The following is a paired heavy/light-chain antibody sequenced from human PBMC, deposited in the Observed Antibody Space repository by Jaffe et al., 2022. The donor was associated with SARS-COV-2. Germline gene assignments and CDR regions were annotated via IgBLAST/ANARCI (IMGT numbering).Light chain of an antibody. V-gene: IGLV3-10*01. CDR1: SLPKNY. CDR3: YSADSSGKNYV. Sequence: SQEPTQSPSMSVSPGQTARITCSGDSLPKNYVYWYQQRSGQAPVLVIYEDKKRPSGIPERISGSSSGTMATLTISGAQVDDEADYYCYSADSSGKNYVFGTGTKVTVL. CDR2: EDK. J-gene: IGLJ1*01.
Heavy chain of an antibody. CDR2: IKSNDGST. CDR3: ARGPDSNGYSPVFDH. V-gene: IGHV1-46*01. D-gene: IGHD6-25*01. CDR1: GYNFTDYH. J-gene: IGHJ4*02. Sequence: QVQLVQSGAEVKKPGASVKLSCKASGYNFTDYHIQWVRQAPGQGLEWMAVIKSNDGSTSYARTFRGRVTMTRDTSTTTVYMEVRSLSSDDTAVYYCARGPDSNGYSPVFDHWGQGTLVTVS.